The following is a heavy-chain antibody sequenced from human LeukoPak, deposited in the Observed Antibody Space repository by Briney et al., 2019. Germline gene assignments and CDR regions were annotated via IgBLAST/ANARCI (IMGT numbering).Heavy chain of an antibody. CDR1: GGSISSSSYY. Sequence: SETLSLTCTVSGGSISSSSYYWGWIRQPPGKGLEWIGSIYYSGSTYYNPSLKSRVTISVDTSKNQSSLKLSSVTAADTAVYYCVYDSSGYRRDYWGQGTLVTVSS. CDR3: VYDSSGYRRDY. D-gene: IGHD3-22*01. J-gene: IGHJ4*02. CDR2: IYYSGST. V-gene: IGHV4-39*07.